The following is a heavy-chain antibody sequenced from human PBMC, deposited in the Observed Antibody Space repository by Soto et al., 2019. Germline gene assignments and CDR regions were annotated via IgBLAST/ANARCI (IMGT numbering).Heavy chain of an antibody. Sequence: GGSLRLSCAASGFTFSSYGMHWVRQAPGKGLEWVAVISYDGSNKYYADSVKGRFTISRDNSKNTLYLQMNSLRAEDTAVYYCAKLGYYDSSGTNWGQGTMVTVSS. CDR2: ISYDGSNK. V-gene: IGHV3-30*18. D-gene: IGHD3-22*01. J-gene: IGHJ3*01. CDR3: AKLGYYDSSGTN. CDR1: GFTFSSYG.